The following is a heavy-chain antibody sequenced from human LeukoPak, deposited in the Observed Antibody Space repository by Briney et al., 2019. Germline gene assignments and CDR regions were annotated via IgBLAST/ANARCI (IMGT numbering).Heavy chain of an antibody. Sequence: ASVKVSCKASGYTFTSYYMHWVRRAAGQGREGMGVINPSGGSTSYAQKFQGRVTMTKDTSTSTVYMELSSLRSEDTAVYYCASGVGRAYWGQGTLVTVSS. V-gene: IGHV1-46*01. CDR3: ASGVGRAY. CDR1: GYTFTSYY. J-gene: IGHJ4*02. D-gene: IGHD1-26*01. CDR2: INPSGGST.